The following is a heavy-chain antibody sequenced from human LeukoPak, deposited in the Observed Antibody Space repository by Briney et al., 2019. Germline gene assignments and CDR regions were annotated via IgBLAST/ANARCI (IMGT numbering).Heavy chain of an antibody. CDR1: GFTVSNNY. Sequence: PGGSLRLSCAASGFTVSNNYMSWVRQAPGKGLEWVSVIYSGGSTYYADSVKGRFTISRDNSQNTLYLQMNSLRAEDTAVYYCARGRTLFLVTDYYMDVWGKGTTVTVSS. V-gene: IGHV3-53*01. CDR3: ARGRTLFLVTDYYMDV. D-gene: IGHD3-3*01. J-gene: IGHJ6*03. CDR2: IYSGGST.